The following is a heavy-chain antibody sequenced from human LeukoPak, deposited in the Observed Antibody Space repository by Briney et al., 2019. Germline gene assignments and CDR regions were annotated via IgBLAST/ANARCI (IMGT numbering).Heavy chain of an antibody. V-gene: IGHV3-30*09. D-gene: IGHD3-9*01. CDR1: GFTFSSYA. Sequence: PAGSLRLSCAASGFTFSSYAMNWVRQAPGKALQWVADISYDGNSKYYVDSVKGRLAISRDNSKNTLYLQMNSLRAEDKATYSCARSPYYDILSGFYYYFDYWGQGTLVTVSS. CDR2: ISYDGNSK. J-gene: IGHJ4*02. CDR3: ARSPYYDILSGFYYYFDY.